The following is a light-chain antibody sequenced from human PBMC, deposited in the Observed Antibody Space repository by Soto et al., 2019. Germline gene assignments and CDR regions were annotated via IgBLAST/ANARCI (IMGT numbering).Light chain of an antibody. CDR1: QSISIY. CDR3: QQSYSTPRT. V-gene: IGKV1-39*01. Sequence: DIQMTQSPSSLSASLGDRVTITCRARQSISIYLNWYQQKPGKAPKLLIYAASSLQSGVPSRFSGSGSGTDFTLTISSLQPEDFATYYCQQSYSTPRTFGQGTKVDIK. CDR2: AAS. J-gene: IGKJ1*01.